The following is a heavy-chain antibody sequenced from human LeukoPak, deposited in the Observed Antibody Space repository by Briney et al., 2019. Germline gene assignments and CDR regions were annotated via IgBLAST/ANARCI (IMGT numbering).Heavy chain of an antibody. D-gene: IGHD2-15*01. CDR3: AREVVNDYFDY. V-gene: IGHV7-4-1*02. CDR1: GYTFTSYP. J-gene: IGHJ4*02. Sequence: ASVKVSCKASGYTFTSYPMNWVRQAPGQGLEWMGWINTNTGNPMYAQGFTGRFVFSLDTSVSTAYLQISSLKAEDTAVYYCAREVVNDYFDYWGQGTLVTVSS. CDR2: INTNTGNP.